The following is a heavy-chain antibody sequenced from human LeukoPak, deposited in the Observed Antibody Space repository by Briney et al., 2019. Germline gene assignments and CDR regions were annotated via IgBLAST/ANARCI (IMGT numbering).Heavy chain of an antibody. CDR1: GFTFSSYG. J-gene: IGHJ4*02. Sequence: GGSLRLSCAASGFTFSSYGMHWVRQAPGKGLEWVAVISYDGNNKYYADSVKGRFTISRDSSKNTLYLQMNSLRAEDTAVYYCAKASIEYSSSSVGYWGQGTLVTVSS. D-gene: IGHD6-6*01. CDR3: AKASIEYSSSSVGY. V-gene: IGHV3-30*18. CDR2: ISYDGNNK.